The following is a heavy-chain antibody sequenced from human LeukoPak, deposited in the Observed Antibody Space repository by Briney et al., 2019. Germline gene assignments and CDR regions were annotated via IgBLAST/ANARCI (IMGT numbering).Heavy chain of an antibody. CDR3: AIFLRLGEYFDY. D-gene: IGHD3-16*01. CDR2: IYYSGST. Sequence: SETLSLTCTVSGGSISSSSYYWGWIRQPPGKGLEWIGSIYYSGSTYYNPSLKSRVTISVDTSKNQFSLKLSSVTAADTAVYYCAIFLRLGEYFDYWGQGTLVTVSS. J-gene: IGHJ4*02. V-gene: IGHV4-39*01. CDR1: GGSISSSSYY.